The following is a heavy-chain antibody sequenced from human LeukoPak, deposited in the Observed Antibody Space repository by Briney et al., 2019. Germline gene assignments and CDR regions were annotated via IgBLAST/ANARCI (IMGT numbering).Heavy chain of an antibody. Sequence: GASVKVSCKASGYTFTSYGISWVRQAPGQGLEWMGWISAYNGNTNYAQKFQGRVTMTTDTSTSTAYMELRSLRSDDTAVYYCARVAATLNYYYYYMDVWGKGTTVTVSS. V-gene: IGHV1-18*01. D-gene: IGHD2-15*01. CDR3: ARVAATLNYYYYYMDV. CDR1: GYTFTSYG. J-gene: IGHJ6*03. CDR2: ISAYNGNT.